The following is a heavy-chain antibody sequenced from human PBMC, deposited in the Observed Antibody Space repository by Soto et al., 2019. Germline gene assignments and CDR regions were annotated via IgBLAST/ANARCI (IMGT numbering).Heavy chain of an antibody. V-gene: IGHV2-5*02. CDR1: GFSLSTSGVG. J-gene: IGHJ4*02. CDR3: ARRYYNDSSGYHGTPYFDY. D-gene: IGHD3-22*01. Sequence: QITLKESGPTLVKPTQPLTLTCTFSGFSLSTSGVGVGWIRQPPGKALEWLALIYWDDDKRYSPSLKSRLTITKYTSKQQVVLTMTNMDPVDTASYYCARRYYNDSSGYHGTPYFDYWGQGTLVTVSS. CDR2: IYWDDDK.